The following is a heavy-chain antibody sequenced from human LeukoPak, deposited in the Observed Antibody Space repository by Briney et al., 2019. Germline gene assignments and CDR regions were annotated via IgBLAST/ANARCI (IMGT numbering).Heavy chain of an antibody. CDR1: GFTFSSYS. CDR3: ATGTTSGSYYFAY. CDR2: ITSGSSYI. J-gene: IGHJ4*02. D-gene: IGHD1-1*01. Sequence: GGSLRLSCAASGFTFSSYSMNWVRQAPGKGLEWVSSITSGSSYIYYTDSVKGRFTISRDNAKNSLYLQINSLRAEDTAVYYCATGTTSGSYYFAYWGQGTLVTVSS. V-gene: IGHV3-21*01.